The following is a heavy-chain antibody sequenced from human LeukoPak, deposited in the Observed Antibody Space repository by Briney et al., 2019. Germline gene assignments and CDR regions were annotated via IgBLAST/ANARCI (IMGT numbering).Heavy chain of an antibody. CDR2: IYYTGST. J-gene: IGHJ4*02. CDR3: ARNLIPEQLVVNF. D-gene: IGHD6-13*01. CDR1: GGSISNYY. Sequence: SETLSLTCTVSGGSISNYYWNWIRQPPGKGLEWIGYIYYTGSTNYNPSLKSRVTMSVDTSKNQFSLNLQSVTPEDTAVYYCARNLIPEQLVVNFWGQGTLVTVSS. V-gene: IGHV4-59*01.